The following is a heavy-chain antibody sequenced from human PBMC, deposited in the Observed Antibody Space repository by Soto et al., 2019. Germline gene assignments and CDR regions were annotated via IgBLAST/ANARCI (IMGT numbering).Heavy chain of an antibody. V-gene: IGHV1-18*04. CDR1: GYTFTSYG. D-gene: IGHD3-22*01. J-gene: IGHJ4*02. Sequence: ASVKVSCKASGYTFTSYGISWVRQAPGQGLEWMGWISAYNGNTNYAQKLQGRVTMTTDTSTSTAYMELRSLRSDDTAVYYCARDRNYYDSNGYFDYWGQGTLVTVSS. CDR2: ISAYNGNT. CDR3: ARDRNYYDSNGYFDY.